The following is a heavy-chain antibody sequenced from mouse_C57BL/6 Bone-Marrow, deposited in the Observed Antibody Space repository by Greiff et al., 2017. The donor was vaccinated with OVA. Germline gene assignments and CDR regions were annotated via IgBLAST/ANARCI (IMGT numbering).Heavy chain of an antibody. CDR2: IYPGSGST. CDR3: AREIITTVVATNFDY. Sequence: VQLQQPGAELVKPGASVKMSCKASGYTFTSYWITWVKQRPGQGLEWIGDIYPGSGSTNYNEKFKSKATLTVDTSSSTAYMQLSSLTSEDSAVYYCAREIITTVVATNFDYWGQGTTLTVSS. V-gene: IGHV1-55*01. D-gene: IGHD1-1*01. CDR1: GYTFTSYW. J-gene: IGHJ2*01.